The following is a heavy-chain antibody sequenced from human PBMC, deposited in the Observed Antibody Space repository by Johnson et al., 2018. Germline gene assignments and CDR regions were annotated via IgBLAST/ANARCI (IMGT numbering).Heavy chain of an antibody. J-gene: IGHJ3*01. CDR2: ISGSGGST. CDR3: ARWGTDSGSLGNIF. D-gene: IGHD1-26*01. CDR1: GFTFSSYA. Sequence: VQLVESGGGLVQPGRSXRLSCAASGFTFSSYAMTWVRQAPGKGLEWVSAISGSGGSTYYADFGKGRLTSSSDNSKNTLYLQLNSLRAEDTAVYYCARWGTDSGSLGNIFWGQGTMVTVSS. V-gene: IGHV3-23*04.